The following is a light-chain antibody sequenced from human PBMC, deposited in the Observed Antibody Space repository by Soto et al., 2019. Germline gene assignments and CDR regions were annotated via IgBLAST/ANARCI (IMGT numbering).Light chain of an antibody. J-gene: IGLJ3*02. V-gene: IGLV1-51*01. Sequence: QSVLTQPPSMSAAPGQKVTISCTGTISSVDANQVFWYQQFPGAVPTLLIFYNDNQPSASPDRFSGSNSGTSATLDISGPQPGDEAVYYCGTRYSKLSGAWVFGGGTQLTVL. CDR1: ISSVDANQ. CDR3: GTRYSKLSGAWV. CDR2: YND.